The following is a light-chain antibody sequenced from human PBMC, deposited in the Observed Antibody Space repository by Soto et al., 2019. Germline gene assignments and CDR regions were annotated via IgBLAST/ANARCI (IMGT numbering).Light chain of an antibody. CDR2: GAS. CDR1: QSVGSN. Sequence: EIVMTQSPAALSVSPGERATLSCRASQSVGSNVAWYQQKPGQAPRLLIYGASTRDTGVPARFSGSGSETEFTLTISSLQSEDFAVYYCQKFDQWPWTFGQGTKVDI. V-gene: IGKV3-15*01. J-gene: IGKJ1*01. CDR3: QKFDQWPWT.